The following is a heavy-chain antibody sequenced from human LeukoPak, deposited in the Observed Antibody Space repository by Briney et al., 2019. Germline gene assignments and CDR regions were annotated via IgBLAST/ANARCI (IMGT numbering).Heavy chain of an antibody. CDR2: INYSGST. CDR1: GGSISSYY. J-gene: IGHJ5*02. D-gene: IGHD3-22*01. Sequence: SQTLSLTCTASGGSISSYYWSWIRQPPGKGLEWIGYINYSGSTNYNPSLESRVTISVDRSKNQFSLKLSSVTAADTAVYYCAREKGYYYDSSGLNWFDPWGQGTLVIVSS. V-gene: IGHV4-59*01. CDR3: AREKGYYYDSSGLNWFDP.